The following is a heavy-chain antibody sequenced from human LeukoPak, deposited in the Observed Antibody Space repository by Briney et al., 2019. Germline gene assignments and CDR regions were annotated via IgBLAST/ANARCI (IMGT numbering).Heavy chain of an antibody. CDR3: ARDWSGKNAFDI. D-gene: IGHD3-10*01. V-gene: IGHV4-59*01. CDR1: GGSINNFY. CDR2: IYYSGST. Sequence: SETLSLTCTVSGGSINNFYWTWIRQPPGKGLEWIGYIYYSGSTNYNPSLKSRVTISVDTSKNQFSLKLSSVTAADTPVYYCARDWSGKNAFDIWGQGTMVTVSS. J-gene: IGHJ3*02.